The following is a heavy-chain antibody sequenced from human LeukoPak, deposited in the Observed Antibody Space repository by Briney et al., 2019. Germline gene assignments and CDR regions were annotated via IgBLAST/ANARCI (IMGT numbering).Heavy chain of an antibody. D-gene: IGHD6-13*01. Sequence: SETLSLTCAVYGGSFSGYYWSWIRQPPGKGLEWIGEINHSGSTNYNPSLKSRVTILVDTSKNQFSLKLSSVTAADTAVYYCARGVYSSSWYGLPYYYYYYMDVWGKGTTVTISS. V-gene: IGHV4-34*01. CDR1: GGSFSGYY. CDR2: INHSGST. J-gene: IGHJ6*03. CDR3: ARGVYSSSWYGLPYYYYYYMDV.